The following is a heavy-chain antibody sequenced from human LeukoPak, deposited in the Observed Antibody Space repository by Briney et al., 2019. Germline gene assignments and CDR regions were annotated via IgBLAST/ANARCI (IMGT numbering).Heavy chain of an antibody. V-gene: IGHV4-59*01. CDR1: GGSISSYY. CDR2: IYYSGST. J-gene: IGHJ4*02. D-gene: IGHD1-1*01. CDR3: AIRPDTTGTGFDY. Sequence: SETLSLTCTVSGGSISSYYWSWIRQPPGKGLEWIGYIYYSGSTNYNPSLKSRVTISVDTSKNQFSLKVSSVTAADTAVYYCAIRPDTTGTGFDYWGQGTLVTVSS.